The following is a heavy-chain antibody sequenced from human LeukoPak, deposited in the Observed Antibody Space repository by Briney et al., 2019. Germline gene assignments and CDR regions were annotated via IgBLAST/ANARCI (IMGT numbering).Heavy chain of an antibody. Sequence: GSLRLSCAASGFTVSSNYMSWVRQAPGKGLEWVSVIYSGGSTYYADSVKGRFTISRDNSKNTLYLQMNSLRAEDTAVYYCARDSGYYDSSGYYYGFDYWGQGTLVTVSS. CDR2: IYSGGST. J-gene: IGHJ4*02. CDR3: ARDSGYYDSSGYYYGFDY. V-gene: IGHV3-53*01. D-gene: IGHD3-22*01. CDR1: GFTVSSNY.